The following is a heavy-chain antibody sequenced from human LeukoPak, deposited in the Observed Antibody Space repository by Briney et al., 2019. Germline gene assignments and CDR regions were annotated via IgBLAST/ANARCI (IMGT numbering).Heavy chain of an antibody. CDR1: GFTFSNYA. Sequence: GGSLRLSXAASGFTFSNYAMTWVRQAPGKGVEWVSDISGSGGSTYYADSVKGRFTISRDNSKNTLYLQMNSLRAEDTAVYYCAKDRGGNYLFYLDYWGQGTLVTVSS. J-gene: IGHJ4*02. CDR3: AKDRGGNYLFYLDY. CDR2: ISGSGGST. D-gene: IGHD1-26*01. V-gene: IGHV3-23*01.